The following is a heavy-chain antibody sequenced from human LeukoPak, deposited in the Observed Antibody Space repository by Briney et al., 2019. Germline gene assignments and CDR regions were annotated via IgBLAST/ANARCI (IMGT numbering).Heavy chain of an antibody. D-gene: IGHD3-22*01. CDR2: IYYSGTT. Sequence: SETLSLTCTVTGGTISAYYWSWIRQPPGKGLEWIGYIYYSGTTHYNPSLKTRVAISVDRSKNQFSLNLNSVSAADTAMYYCARVQYLSGYLSEWGQGTLVTVSS. CDR3: ARVQYLSGYLSE. V-gene: IGHV4-59*01. CDR1: GGTISAYY. J-gene: IGHJ4*02.